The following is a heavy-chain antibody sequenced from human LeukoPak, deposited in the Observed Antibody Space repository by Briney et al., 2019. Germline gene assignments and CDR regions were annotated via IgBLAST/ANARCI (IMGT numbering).Heavy chain of an antibody. CDR3: ARGYGSLST. Sequence: GGSLRLSCAASGFTFSGYAMSWVRQAPGKGLEWVSAISGTGDKTYYADSVRGRFTISRDNSKNTVYLQMNSLRAEDTAVYYCARGYGSLSTRGQGTLVTVSS. CDR2: ISGTGDKT. D-gene: IGHD6-13*01. J-gene: IGHJ4*02. CDR1: GFTFSGYA. V-gene: IGHV3-23*01.